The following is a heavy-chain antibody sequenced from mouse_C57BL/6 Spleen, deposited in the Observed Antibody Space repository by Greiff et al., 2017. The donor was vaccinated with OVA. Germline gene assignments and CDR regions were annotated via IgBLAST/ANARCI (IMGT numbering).Heavy chain of an antibody. V-gene: IGHV5-17*01. CDR3: ARGKLNPCDY. D-gene: IGHD2-1*01. J-gene: IGHJ2*01. CDR2: ISSGSSTI. CDR1: GFTFSDYG. Sequence: EVMLVESGGGLVKPGGSLKLSCAASGFTFSDYGMRWVRQAPEKGLEWIAYISSGSSTIYYADTVKGRFTISRDNAQNTLFLQMTSLRSEDTAMYYCARGKLNPCDYWGQGTTLTVSS.